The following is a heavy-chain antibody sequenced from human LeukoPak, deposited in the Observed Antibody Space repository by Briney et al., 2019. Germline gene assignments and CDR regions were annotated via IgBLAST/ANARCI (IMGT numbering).Heavy chain of an antibody. CDR1: GYTFTTYD. J-gene: IGHJ4*02. V-gene: IGHV1-8*03. CDR2: MNPNSGYT. D-gene: IGHD6-19*01. CDR3: ARVAGSIDY. Sequence: ASVKVPCKASGYTFTTYDINWVRQATGQGLEWMGWMNPNSGYTGYAQKFQGRVTITRDTSISTAYMELSSLRSEDTAVYYCARVAGSIDYWGQGTLVTVSS.